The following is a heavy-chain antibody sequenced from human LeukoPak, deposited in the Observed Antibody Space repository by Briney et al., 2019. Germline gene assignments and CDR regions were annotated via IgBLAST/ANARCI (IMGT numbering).Heavy chain of an antibody. Sequence: SESLSLTCTVSGFSISSHYWSWIRQPPGKGLEWVGYINNSGSTNYNPSLMSGVTTTVDTNNNNFSLKLSSVTAADTAVYYCARSFGEWQLAHYYYDYYMDVWGKGTTVTVPS. J-gene: IGHJ6*03. V-gene: IGHV4-59*11. D-gene: IGHD3-10*01. CDR2: INNSGST. CDR3: ARSFGEWQLAHYYYDYYMDV. CDR1: GFSISSHY.